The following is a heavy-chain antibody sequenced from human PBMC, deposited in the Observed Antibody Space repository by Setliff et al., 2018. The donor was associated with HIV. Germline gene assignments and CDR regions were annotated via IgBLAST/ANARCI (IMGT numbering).Heavy chain of an antibody. Sequence: SETLSLTCSVSGGSLNRYYWSWIRQAPGKGLEWLGYIYYSGGTNYNSHPSLKSRVTILVDPSKNQFSLRLSSVTAADTAIYYCARRAYSPGPFWYFDIWGRGTLVT. D-gene: IGHD5-18*01. CDR3: ARRAYSPGPFWYFDI. V-gene: IGHV4-59*12. CDR1: GGSLNRYY. J-gene: IGHJ2*01. CDR2: IYYSGGT.